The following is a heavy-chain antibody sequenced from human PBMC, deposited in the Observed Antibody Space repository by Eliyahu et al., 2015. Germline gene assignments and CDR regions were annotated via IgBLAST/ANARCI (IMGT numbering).Heavy chain of an antibody. J-gene: IGHJ4*02. CDR2: ISGSGTHI. CDR3: ARDVGYGRFDY. D-gene: IGHD5-12*01. Sequence: QVHLLESGXGLVXXGGSLRLXXXGPGFRFRYHYISWIRQDPGKGLDWISYISGSGTHILYADSVRGRFIISRDNAENSVYLQVNSLRAEDTAVYYCARDVGYGRFDYWGQGTLVTVSS. V-gene: IGHV3-11*04. CDR1: GFRFRYHY.